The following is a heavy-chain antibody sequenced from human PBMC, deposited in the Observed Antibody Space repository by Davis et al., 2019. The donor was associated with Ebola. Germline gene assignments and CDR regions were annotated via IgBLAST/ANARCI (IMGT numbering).Heavy chain of an antibody. J-gene: IGHJ4*02. Sequence: GESLKISCAASGFTFSSYGMHWVRQAPGKGLEWVAVIWYDGSNKYYADSVKGRFTISRDNSKNTLYLQMNSLRAEDTAVYYCANIAVAGPFDYWGQGTLVTVS. CDR1: GFTFSSYG. CDR3: ANIAVAGPFDY. CDR2: IWYDGSNK. V-gene: IGHV3-30*02. D-gene: IGHD6-19*01.